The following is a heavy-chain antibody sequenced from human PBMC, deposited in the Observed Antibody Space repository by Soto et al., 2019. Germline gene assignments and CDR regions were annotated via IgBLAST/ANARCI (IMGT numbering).Heavy chain of an antibody. J-gene: IGHJ5*02. CDR1: GGSISSTNW. CDR3: ARLEWERVENWFDP. CDR2: IYHSGIT. Sequence: QVQLQESGPGLVKPSGTLSLTCAVSGGSISSTNWWSWVRQPPGKGLEWIGEIYHSGITNYNPSLKSRVTISINKSENQFSLKLSSVTAADTAVYYCARLEWERVENWFDPWGQGTLVTVSS. V-gene: IGHV4-4*02. D-gene: IGHD1-26*01.